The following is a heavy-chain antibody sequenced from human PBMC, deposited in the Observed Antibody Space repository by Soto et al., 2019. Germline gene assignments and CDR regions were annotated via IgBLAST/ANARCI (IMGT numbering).Heavy chain of an antibody. D-gene: IGHD6-19*01. J-gene: IGHJ4*02. CDR3: AIGHWLGC. CDR1: GFTFSDYF. V-gene: IGHV3-7*01. CDR2: IKQDGNER. Sequence: ELQLVDSGGALVQPGESLRLSCAASGFTFSDYFMTWVRQAPGKGLEWVATIKQDGNERYYVDSVKGRFTISRDNAKNSLYLTMNALRAEDTAVYYCAIGHWLGCWGQGTLVTVSS.